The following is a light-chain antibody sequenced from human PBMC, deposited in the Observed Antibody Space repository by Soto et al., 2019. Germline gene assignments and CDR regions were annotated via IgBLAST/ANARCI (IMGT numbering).Light chain of an antibody. CDR2: DVR. V-gene: IGLV2-14*01. J-gene: IGLJ1*01. Sequence: QSALTQPASVSGSTGQSITISCTGTSSYLGGYNYVSWYQQHPGKAPKLLIYDVRNRPSGVSHRFSGTKSGNTASLTISGLQAEDEAYYYCSSYTSSSTLLYVFGTGTKVTVL. CDR1: SSYLGGYNY. CDR3: SSYTSSSTLLYV.